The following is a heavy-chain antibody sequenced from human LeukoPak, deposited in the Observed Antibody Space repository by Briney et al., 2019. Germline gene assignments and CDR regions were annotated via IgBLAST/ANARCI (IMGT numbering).Heavy chain of an antibody. CDR1: GLTFSSHT. Sequence: GGSLRLSCAASGLTFSSHTMHWVRQVPGKGLEWVAVISYDGTNKYHADSVKGRFTISRDNSKNTLYLQMNSLRAEDTAVYYCARKPLDSIGRVDYYGMDVWGQGTTVTVSS. V-gene: IGHV3-30-3*01. CDR2: ISYDGTNK. CDR3: ARKPLDSIGRVDYYGMDV. J-gene: IGHJ6*02. D-gene: IGHD6-25*01.